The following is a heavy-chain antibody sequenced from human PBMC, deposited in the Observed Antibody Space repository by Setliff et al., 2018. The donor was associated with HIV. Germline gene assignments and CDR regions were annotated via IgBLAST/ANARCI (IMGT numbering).Heavy chain of an antibody. D-gene: IGHD6-19*01. V-gene: IGHV4-39*01. J-gene: IGHJ5*02. CDR3: ARPHSGRGGGAYFDL. CDR1: GDSITSGHFY. Sequence: PSETLSLTCTVSGDSITSGHFYWGWIRQAPGKGLEWIGNILDGRVTFFNPSLRGRVTISVDASKNQVSLNLRSVTAADSAVYHCARPHSGRGGGAYFDLWGQGILVT. CDR2: ILDGRVT.